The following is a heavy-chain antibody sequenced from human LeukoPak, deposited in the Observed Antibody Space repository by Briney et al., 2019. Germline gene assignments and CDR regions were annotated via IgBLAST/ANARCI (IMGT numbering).Heavy chain of an antibody. Sequence: GASVKVSCKASGYTFTGYYMHWVRQAPGQGLEWMGWINPNSGGTNYAQKFQGRVTMTSDTSMSTVYMELSSLRSDDTAVYYCTRDFWSVADAGPGFDPWGQGTLVIVSS. J-gene: IGHJ5*02. V-gene: IGHV1-2*02. D-gene: IGHD3-3*01. CDR1: GYTFTGYY. CDR3: TRDFWSVADAGPGFDP. CDR2: INPNSGGT.